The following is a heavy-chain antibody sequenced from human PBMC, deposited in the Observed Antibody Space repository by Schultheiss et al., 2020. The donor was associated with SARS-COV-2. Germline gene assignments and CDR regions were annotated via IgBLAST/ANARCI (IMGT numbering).Heavy chain of an antibody. CDR1: GDSVSSNSAA. CDR3: ARERRYCSGGSCYGMDV. D-gene: IGHD2-15*01. J-gene: IGHJ6*02. Sequence: SQTLSLTCAISGDSVSSNSAAWNWIRQSPSRGLEWLGRTYYRSKWYNDYAVSVKSRITINPDTSKNQFSLKLSSVTAADTAVYYCARERRYCSGGSCYGMDVWGQGTTVTVSS. CDR2: TYYRSKWYN. V-gene: IGHV6-1*01.